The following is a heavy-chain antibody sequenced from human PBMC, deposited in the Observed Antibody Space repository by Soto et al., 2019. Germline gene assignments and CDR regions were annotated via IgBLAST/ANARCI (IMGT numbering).Heavy chain of an antibody. Sequence: VQLVESGGGLVQPGGSLRLSCAASGFTFSSYWMSWVRQAPGKGLEWVANIKADGSGKYYVDSVKGRFTISRDNAKNSLYLQMNSLRADDTTVYYCARDASSSPPYYYYYMDVWGKGTTVTVSS. CDR1: GFTFSSYW. D-gene: IGHD6-13*01. J-gene: IGHJ6*03. CDR3: ARDASSSPPYYYYYMDV. V-gene: IGHV3-7*01. CDR2: IKADGSGK.